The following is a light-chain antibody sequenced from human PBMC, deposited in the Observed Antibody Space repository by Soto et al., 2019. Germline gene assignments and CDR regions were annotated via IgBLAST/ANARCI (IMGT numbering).Light chain of an antibody. J-gene: IGKJ3*01. Sequence: EIVLTQSPGTLSLSPGDRATLSCRASQSVNNNYLAWYQQKPGQAPRVLIYAASSRATGIPDRFSGSGSGTDFTLTISRLEPEDFAVYYCQQYGSSPFIFGPGTKVDI. V-gene: IGKV3-20*01. CDR3: QQYGSSPFI. CDR2: AAS. CDR1: QSVNNNY.